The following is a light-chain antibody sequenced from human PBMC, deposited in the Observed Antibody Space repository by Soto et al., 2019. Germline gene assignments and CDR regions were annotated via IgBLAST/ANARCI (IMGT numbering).Light chain of an antibody. CDR1: SSDVGAYNY. CDR2: DVS. Sequence: QSVLTQPASVSGSPGQSITISCTGASSDVGAYNYVSWYQQHPGKAPKLMIYDVSSRPSGVSDRFSGSKSGNTASLTISGLQAEDEADYYCSSYTTNLTYVFGTGTKVTVL. CDR3: SSYTTNLTYV. V-gene: IGLV2-14*03. J-gene: IGLJ1*01.